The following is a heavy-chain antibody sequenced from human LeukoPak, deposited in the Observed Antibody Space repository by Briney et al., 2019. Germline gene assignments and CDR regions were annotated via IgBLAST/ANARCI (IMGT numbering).Heavy chain of an antibody. J-gene: IGHJ3*01. CDR2: VSHRGAT. V-gene: IGHV4-59*01. CDR1: GASINGFF. D-gene: IGHD1-26*01. CDR3: ARDRRGSFYTFDL. Sequence: SETLSLTCSVSGASINGFFWNWVRQTPEKGLEWIGYVSHRGATPSNPTLKSRVSITIDTSKSQISLTMTSVTAADSALYYCARDRRGSFYTFDLWGPGT.